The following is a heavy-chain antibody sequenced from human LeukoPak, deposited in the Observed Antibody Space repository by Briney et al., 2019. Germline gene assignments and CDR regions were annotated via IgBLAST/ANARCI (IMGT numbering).Heavy chain of an antibody. CDR1: GFTFSSYW. CDR3: AKGDYDSSGYYGGLEY. V-gene: IGHV3-9*01. D-gene: IGHD3-22*01. CDR2: ISWNSGSI. J-gene: IGHJ4*02. Sequence: GGSLRLSCAAPGFTFSSYWMHWVRQAPGKGLEWVSGISWNSGSIGYADSVKGRFTISRDNAKNSLYLQMNSLRAEDTALYYCAKGDYDSSGYYGGLEYWGQGTLVTVSS.